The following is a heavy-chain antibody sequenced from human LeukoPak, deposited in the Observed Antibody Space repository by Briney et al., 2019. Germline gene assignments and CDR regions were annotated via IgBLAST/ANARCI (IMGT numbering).Heavy chain of an antibody. D-gene: IGHD5-18*01. Sequence: GGSLRLSCAASGFTFSSYAMHWVRQAPGKGLEYVSAISSNGGSTYYANSVKGRFTISRDNSKNTLYLQMNSLRAEDTAVYYCAREVRYNYNYNYYYYMDVWGKGTTVTISS. J-gene: IGHJ6*03. CDR1: GFTFSSYA. CDR3: AREVRYNYNYNYYYYMDV. V-gene: IGHV3-64*01. CDR2: ISSNGGST.